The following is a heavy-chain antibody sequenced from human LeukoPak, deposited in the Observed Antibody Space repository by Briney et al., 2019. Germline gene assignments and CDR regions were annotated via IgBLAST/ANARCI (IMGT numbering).Heavy chain of an antibody. CDR3: AREGWDLNALDI. V-gene: IGHV3-21*01. CDR1: GFTFSSYC. Sequence: KPGGSLRLSCAASGFTFSSYCMSWVRQAPGKGLEWVSSISSSSSYIYYADSVKGRFTISRDNAKNSLYLQMDSLRVEDTAVYYCAREGWDLNALDIWGQGTMVTVSP. J-gene: IGHJ3*02. D-gene: IGHD1-26*01. CDR2: ISSSSSYI.